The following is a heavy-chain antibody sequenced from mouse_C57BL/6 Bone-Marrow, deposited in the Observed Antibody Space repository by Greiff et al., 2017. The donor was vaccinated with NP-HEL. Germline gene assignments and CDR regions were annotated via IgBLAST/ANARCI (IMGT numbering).Heavy chain of an antibody. CDR2: ISSGGSYT. V-gene: IGHV5-6*01. CDR1: GFTFSSYG. J-gene: IGHJ2*01. CDR3: ARHYYSNYFDY. D-gene: IGHD2-5*01. Sequence: EVQVVESGGDLVKPGGSLKLSCAASGFTFSSYGMSLVRQTPDKRLEWVATISSGGSYTYYPDSVKGRFTLSRDNAKNTLYLTMSSLKCEDTDMYYCARHYYSNYFDYWGQGTTLTVSA.